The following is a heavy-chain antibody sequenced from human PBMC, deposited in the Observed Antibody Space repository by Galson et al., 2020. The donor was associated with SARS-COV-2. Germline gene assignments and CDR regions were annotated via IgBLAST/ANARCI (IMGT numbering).Heavy chain of an antibody. D-gene: IGHD6-19*01. CDR2: ICSSGSTI. CDR3: ARDTRIAVAFFDY. J-gene: IGHJ4*02. CDR1: GFTFSSYE. Sequence: TGGSLRLSCAASGFTFSSYEMNWVRQAPGNGLEWVSYICSSGSTIYYADSVKGRFTISRDNAKNSLYLQMNSLRAEDTAVYYCARDTRIAVAFFDYWGQGTLVTVSS. V-gene: IGHV3-48*03.